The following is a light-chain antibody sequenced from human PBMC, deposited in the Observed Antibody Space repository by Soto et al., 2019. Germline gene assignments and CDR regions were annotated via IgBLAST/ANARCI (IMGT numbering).Light chain of an antibody. V-gene: IGKV1-5*03. CDR1: QSISIW. J-gene: IGKJ1*01. Sequence: DIHMTQSPSTLSASVGDRVTITCRASQSISIWLAWYQQKPWKAPNLLIYKTSSLETVVPSRFSGSGSGTEFTLTISRLQPDDFATYYCQHWHDYSWTFGQGTKVEVK. CDR2: KTS. CDR3: QHWHDYSWT.